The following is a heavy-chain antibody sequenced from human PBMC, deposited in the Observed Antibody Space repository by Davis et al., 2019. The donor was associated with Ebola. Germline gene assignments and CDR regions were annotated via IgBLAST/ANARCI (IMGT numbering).Heavy chain of an antibody. V-gene: IGHV4-59*01. CDR3: ARDMYYYGSGSYYNRAGAFDI. D-gene: IGHD3-10*01. J-gene: IGHJ3*02. CDR2: IYYSGST. Sequence: MPGGSLRLSCTVSGGSISSYYWSWIRQPPGKGLEWIGYIYYSGSTNYNPSLKSRVTISVDTSKNQFSLKLGPVTAADTAVYYCARDMYYYGSGSYYNRAGAFDIWGQGTMVTVSS. CDR1: GGSISSYY.